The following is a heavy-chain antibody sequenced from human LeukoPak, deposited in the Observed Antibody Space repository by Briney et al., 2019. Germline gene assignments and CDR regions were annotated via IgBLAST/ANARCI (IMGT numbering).Heavy chain of an antibody. CDR3: AKDEVYSSGWYPGHY. D-gene: IGHD6-19*01. V-gene: IGHV3-64*04. Sequence: GGSLRLSCSASGFMFSTYAMQWVRQAPGKGLEYVSVISSNGGSAYYADSVKGRFTISRDDSKNTLYLQMNSLRAEDTALYYCAKDEVYSSGWYPGHYWGQGTLVTVSS. CDR2: ISSNGGSA. CDR1: GFMFSTYA. J-gene: IGHJ4*02.